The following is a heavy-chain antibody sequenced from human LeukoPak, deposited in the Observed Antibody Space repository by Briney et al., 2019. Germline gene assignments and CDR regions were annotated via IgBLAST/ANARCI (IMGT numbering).Heavy chain of an antibody. CDR1: CSSISHRTYD. J-gene: IGHJ4*02. CDR2: IYYSGST. D-gene: IGHD6-6*01. Sequence: SETLSLTFSVLCSSISHRTYDLGWIRQPPGKGLEWIGRIYYSGSTYYNPSLKSRVTISVDTSENHFSLNLSSVTAADTAVYYCAIQFRGRSSSRHYIDHWRQGTLVTVSS. V-gene: IGHV4-39*01. CDR3: AIQFRGRSSSRHYIDH.